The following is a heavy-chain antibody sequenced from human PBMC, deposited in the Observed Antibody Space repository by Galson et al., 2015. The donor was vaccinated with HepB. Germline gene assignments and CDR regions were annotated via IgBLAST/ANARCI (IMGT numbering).Heavy chain of an antibody. J-gene: IGHJ3*02. D-gene: IGHD2-21*01. CDR1: GGSISSDPYY. CDR2: MYTSGST. V-gene: IGHV4-61*02. Sequence: TLSLTCTVSGGSISSDPYYWNWIRQPAGKGLEWIGRMYTSGSTSSNPSLKSRTTMSVDTSKNQFSLHLTSVTAADTAVYYCARGEAWRDCFDMWGQGTMVTVSS. CDR3: ARGEAWRDCFDM.